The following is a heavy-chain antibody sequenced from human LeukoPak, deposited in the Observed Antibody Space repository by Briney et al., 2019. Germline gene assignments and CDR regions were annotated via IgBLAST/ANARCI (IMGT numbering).Heavy chain of an antibody. CDR1: GFTFSSYA. D-gene: IGHD3-10*01. V-gene: IGHV3-30-3*01. CDR3: AREPGSERYGMDV. J-gene: IGHJ6*02. CDR2: ISYDGSNK. Sequence: GGSLRLSCAASGFTFSSYAMHWVRQAPGKGLEGVAVISYDGSNKYYADSGKGRFTISRDNSKNTLYLQMNSLRAEDPAVYYCAREPGSERYGMDVWGQGTTVTVSS.